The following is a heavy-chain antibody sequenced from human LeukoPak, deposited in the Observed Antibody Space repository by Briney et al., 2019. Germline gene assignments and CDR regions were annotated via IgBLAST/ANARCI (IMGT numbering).Heavy chain of an antibody. CDR2: ISHDGRDK. D-gene: IGHD3-16*01. J-gene: IGHJ3*01. Sequence: GGSLRLSCAVPGFTFSNNAMHWVRQAPAKGLECLGVISHDGRDKYYADSVKGRFTVSRDNPKNILYLQMNSPRVENTAVYYWGERGIIFGGGAIGFAFWGKGKMVTASS. CDR3: GERGIIFGGGAIGFAF. V-gene: IGHV3-30-3*01. CDR1: GFTFSNNA.